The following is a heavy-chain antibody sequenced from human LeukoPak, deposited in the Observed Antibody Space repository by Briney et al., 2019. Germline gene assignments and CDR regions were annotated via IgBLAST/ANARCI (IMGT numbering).Heavy chain of an antibody. Sequence: GGSLRLSCAASGFTFSSYSMNWVRQAPGKGLEWVSSISSSSSYIYYADSLKGRLTISRDNAKNSLYLQMNSLRAEDTAVYNCARDLGGKYYYDSSGYGFDYWGQGTLVTVSS. J-gene: IGHJ4*02. CDR2: ISSSSSYI. CDR3: ARDLGGKYYYDSSGYGFDY. CDR1: GFTFSSYS. V-gene: IGHV3-21*01. D-gene: IGHD3-22*01.